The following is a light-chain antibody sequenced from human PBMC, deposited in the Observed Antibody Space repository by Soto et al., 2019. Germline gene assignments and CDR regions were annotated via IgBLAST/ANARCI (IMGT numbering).Light chain of an antibody. J-gene: IGKJ2*01. CDR2: DAS. Sequence: EIVLTKSPATLSLSPGERATLSCRASQSVNSYLAWYQQKPGQAPRLLIYDASNRATGIPPRFSGSGSGTDFTLTISSLEPEDFAVYYCQKRTNWPPEYNFGQGTKLEIK. CDR1: QSVNSY. CDR3: QKRTNWPPEYN. V-gene: IGKV3-11*01.